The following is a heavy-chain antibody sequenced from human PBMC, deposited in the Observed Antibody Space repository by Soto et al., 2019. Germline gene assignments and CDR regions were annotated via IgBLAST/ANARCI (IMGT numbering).Heavy chain of an antibody. CDR3: ARAGAYYYDSSGSRWFDP. CDR2: IYHSGST. D-gene: IGHD3-22*01. CDR1: GYSISSGYY. J-gene: IGHJ5*02. V-gene: IGHV4-38-2*01. Sequence: SETLSLTCAVSGYSISSGYYWGCIRQPPGKGLEWIGSIYHSGSTYYNPSLKSRVTISVDTSKNQFSLKLSSVTAADTAVYYCARAGAYYYDSSGSRWFDPWGQGTLVTVS.